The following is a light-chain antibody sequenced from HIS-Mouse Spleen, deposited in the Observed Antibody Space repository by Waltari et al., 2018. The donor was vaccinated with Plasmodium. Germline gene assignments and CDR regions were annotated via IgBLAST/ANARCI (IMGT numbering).Light chain of an antibody. CDR1: QSVSSY. CDR3: QQRSNWPRVLT. J-gene: IGKJ4*01. Sequence: EIVLTQSPATLSLSPGERAPLSCRASQSVSSYLAWYPQKPGQAPRLLIYDASNRATGIPARFSGSGSGTDFTLTISSLEPEDFAVYYCQQRSNWPRVLTFGGGTKVEIK. CDR2: DAS. V-gene: IGKV3-11*01.